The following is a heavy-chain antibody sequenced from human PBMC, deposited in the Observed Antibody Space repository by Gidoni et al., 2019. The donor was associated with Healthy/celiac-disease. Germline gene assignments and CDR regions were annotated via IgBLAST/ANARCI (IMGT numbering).Heavy chain of an antibody. J-gene: IGHJ5*02. CDR3: AREVSDFIAAAADWFDP. Sequence: QVQLVQSGSELKKPGASVTVSCKASGYTFPRYAMNWVRQAPGQGLEWMGWINTNTGNPTYAQGFTGRFVFSLDTSVSTAYLQISSLKAEDTAVYYCAREVSDFIAAAADWFDPWGQGTLVTVSS. CDR2: INTNTGNP. V-gene: IGHV7-4-1*02. CDR1: GYTFPRYA. D-gene: IGHD6-13*01.